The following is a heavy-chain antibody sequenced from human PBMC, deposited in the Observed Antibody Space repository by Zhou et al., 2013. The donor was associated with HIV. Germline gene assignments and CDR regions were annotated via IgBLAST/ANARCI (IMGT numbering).Heavy chain of an antibody. CDR3: ARDLSGSSVFDDSKNWFDP. Sequence: QVQLVQSGAEVKKPGASVKVSCKTSGYTFIDHDLHWVRQAPGQGLEWMGWMNPKSGGTNYAQKFQGRVTMTRDRSISIAYMELSSLRSDDTAIYYCARDLSGSSVFDDSKNWFDPWGQGTLVTVSS. D-gene: IGHD5-12*01. V-gene: IGHV1-2*02. CDR1: GYTFIDHD. CDR2: MNPKSGGT. J-gene: IGHJ5*02.